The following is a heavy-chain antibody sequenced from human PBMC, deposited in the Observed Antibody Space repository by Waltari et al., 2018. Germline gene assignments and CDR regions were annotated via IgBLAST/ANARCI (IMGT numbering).Heavy chain of an antibody. CDR1: GGTFRSYV. V-gene: IGHV1-69*01. D-gene: IGHD3-10*01. J-gene: IGHJ5*02. CDR3: ARVATMVRGVMDRFDP. Sequence: QVQLVQSGAEVKKPGSSVKVSCEASGGTFRSYVITWVRQAPGQGLEWMGGIVLLFGTTNYAQNFQGRVTITADESTSTAYMELTSLRSGDTAVYYCARVATMVRGVMDRFDPWGQGTLVTVSS. CDR2: IVLLFGTT.